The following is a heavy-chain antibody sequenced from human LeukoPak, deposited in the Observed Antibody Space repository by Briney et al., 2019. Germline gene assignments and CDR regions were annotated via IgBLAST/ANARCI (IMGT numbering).Heavy chain of an antibody. D-gene: IGHD1-26*01. V-gene: IGHV4-59*12. CDR1: GGSINSYY. CDR2: IYYSGST. CDR3: ARDRSGSYGYYFDY. Sequence: SETLSLTCTVSGGSINSYYWSWIRQPPGKGLEWIGYIYYSGSTNYNPSLKSRVTMSVDTSKNQFSLKLSSVTAADTAVYYCARDRSGSYGYYFDYWGQGTLVTISS. J-gene: IGHJ4*02.